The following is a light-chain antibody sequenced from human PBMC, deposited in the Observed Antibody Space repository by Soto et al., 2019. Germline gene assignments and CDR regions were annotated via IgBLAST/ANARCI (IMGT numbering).Light chain of an antibody. V-gene: IGLV2-14*01. CDR3: SSYTGSNTLYV. J-gene: IGLJ1*01. Sequence: QSALPQPASVSGSPGQSITISCTGTSSDVGGYNWVSWYQHHPGKAPQLMIYEVSNRPSGVSNRFSGSKSGNTASLTISWLQAEDEADYYCSSYTGSNTLYVFGTGTKLTVL. CDR1: SSDVGGYNW. CDR2: EVS.